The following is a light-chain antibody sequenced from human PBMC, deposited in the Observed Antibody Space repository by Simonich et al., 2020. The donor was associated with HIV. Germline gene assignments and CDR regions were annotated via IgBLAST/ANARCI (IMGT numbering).Light chain of an antibody. V-gene: IGKV4-1*01. Sequence: DIVMTQSPDSLAVSLGERATINFKSSQSVLHSSNNKIYLAVYQQKPGQPPKQLIYWASTRASGIPDRFSGSRSGTDFTLTISSLQAEDVAVYYCQQYYSSPFTFGPGTKVDIK. CDR3: QQYYSSPFT. CDR1: QSVLHSSNNKIY. CDR2: WAS. J-gene: IGKJ3*01.